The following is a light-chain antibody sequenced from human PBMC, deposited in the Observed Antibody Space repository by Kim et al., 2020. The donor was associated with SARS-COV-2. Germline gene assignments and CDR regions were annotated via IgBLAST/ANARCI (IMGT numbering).Light chain of an antibody. V-gene: IGLV3-19*01. CDR2: GKN. Sequence: SSELTQDPAVSVALGQTVRITCQGDSLRSYYASWYQQKPGQAPVLVIYGKNNRPSGIPDRFSGSSSGNTASLTITGAQAEDEADYYRNSRDSSGNHLVFGGGTQLTVL. CDR3: NSRDSSGNHLV. J-gene: IGLJ2*01. CDR1: SLRSYY.